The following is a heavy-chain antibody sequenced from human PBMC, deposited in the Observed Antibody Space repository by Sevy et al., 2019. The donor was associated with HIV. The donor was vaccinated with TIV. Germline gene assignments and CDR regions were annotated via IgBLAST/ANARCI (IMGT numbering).Heavy chain of an antibody. D-gene: IGHD4-4*01. CDR3: TRSVTTIY. V-gene: IGHV3-49*04. J-gene: IGHJ4*02. Sequence: GGSLRLSCTTSGFAFSNYGLSWVRQAPGKGLEWVGFIRNKDYNGTTEYAASVRGRFFISRDDSKSVAYLQMNNLKTADTGLYYCTRSVTTIYWGRGTRVTVSS. CDR2: IRNKDYNGTT. CDR1: GFAFSNYG.